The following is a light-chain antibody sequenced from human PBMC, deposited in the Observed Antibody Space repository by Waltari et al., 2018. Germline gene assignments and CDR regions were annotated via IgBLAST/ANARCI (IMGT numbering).Light chain of an antibody. J-gene: IGLJ3*02. CDR2: RHN. CDR3: AAWDDSLSGWV. V-gene: IGLV1-47*01. CDR1: SSNIGINY. Sequence: QSVLTQPPSASGTPGQTVTISCSGSSSNIGINYVYWYQQFPGTAPKLLISRHNQRPSGVPDRFSGSKSGTSASLAISGLRSEDGADYYCAAWDDSLSGWVFGGGTKLTVL.